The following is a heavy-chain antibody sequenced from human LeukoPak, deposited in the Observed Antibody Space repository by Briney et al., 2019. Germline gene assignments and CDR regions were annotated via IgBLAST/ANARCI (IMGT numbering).Heavy chain of an antibody. D-gene: IGHD5-24*01. Sequence: ASVKVSCKASGYTFTSYAMHWVRQAPGQRLEWMGWINAGNGNTKYSQEFQGRVTITRDTSASTAYMELSRLRSDDTAVYYCAREMATKYYFDYWGQGTLVTVSS. J-gene: IGHJ4*02. CDR2: INAGNGNT. CDR3: AREMATKYYFDY. V-gene: IGHV1-3*01. CDR1: GYTFTSYA.